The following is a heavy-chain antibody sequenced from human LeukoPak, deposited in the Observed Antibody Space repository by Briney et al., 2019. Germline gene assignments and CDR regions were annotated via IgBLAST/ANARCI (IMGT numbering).Heavy chain of an antibody. D-gene: IGHD5-18*01. J-gene: IGHJ4*02. CDR3: ARGTVDTAMVFDY. Sequence: SETLSLTCTVSGGSISSGGYYWSWIRQHPGKGLEWIGYIYYSGSTYYNPSLKSRVTISVDTSKNQFSLKLSSVTAADTAVYYCARGTVDTAMVFDYWGQGTLVTVSS. V-gene: IGHV4-31*03. CDR2: IYYSGST. CDR1: GGSISSGGYY.